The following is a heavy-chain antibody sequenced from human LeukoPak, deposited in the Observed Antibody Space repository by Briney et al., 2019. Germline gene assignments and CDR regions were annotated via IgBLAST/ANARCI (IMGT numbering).Heavy chain of an antibody. CDR3: AKIQPRGYYFDY. J-gene: IGHJ4*02. V-gene: IGHV3-23*01. CDR1: GFTFSSYG. CDR2: ISGSGGST. D-gene: IGHD1-1*01. Sequence: GGSLRLSCAASGFTFSSYGMSWVRQAPGKGLEWVSAISGSGGSTYYADSVKGRFTISRDNSENTLYLQMNSLRAEDTAVYYCAKIQPRGYYFDYWGQGTLVTVSS.